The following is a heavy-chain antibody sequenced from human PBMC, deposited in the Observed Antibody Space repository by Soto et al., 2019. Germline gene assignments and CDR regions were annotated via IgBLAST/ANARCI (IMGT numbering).Heavy chain of an antibody. CDR2: IYYSGST. CDR1: GGSLSKAC. J-gene: IGHJ5*02. V-gene: IGHV4-39*01. D-gene: IGHD3-16*01. Sequence: SGTLSLTCTVPGGSLSKACRAWIRHSPGKGLQWIGSIYYSGSTYYNSSLESRATISVDTSKNQFSLKLSSVSAADTAVYYCASLYRDGGDRDRFAPWGQGTLVPVSA. CDR3: ASLYRDGGDRDRFAP.